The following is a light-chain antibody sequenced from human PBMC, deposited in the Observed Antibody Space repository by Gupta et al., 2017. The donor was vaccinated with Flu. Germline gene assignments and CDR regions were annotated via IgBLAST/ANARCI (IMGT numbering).Light chain of an antibody. CDR3: RQALQTPLT. V-gene: IGKV2-28*01. CDR2: VGS. CDR1: QSLLQMTGHNY. Sequence: VTPGEPASISCRSSQSLLQMTGHNYLDWYVQKPGQSPQLLIYVGSTRASGVPDRISGSGSGTDFTLKINRVEAEDVGVYFCRQALQTPLTFGGGTKVEIQ. J-gene: IGKJ4*01.